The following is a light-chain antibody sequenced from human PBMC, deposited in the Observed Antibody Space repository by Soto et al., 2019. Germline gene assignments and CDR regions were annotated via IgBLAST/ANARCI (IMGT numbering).Light chain of an antibody. V-gene: IGKV3-11*01. Sequence: EIVLAQSPATLSLSPGKRATLSCRASQSVSSYLAWYQQQPGQAPRLLIYDASNRATGIPARFSGSGSGTDFTLTISSLEPEDFAVYYCQQRSNWPPVTFGGGTKVDIK. CDR3: QQRSNWPPVT. CDR1: QSVSSY. CDR2: DAS. J-gene: IGKJ4*01.